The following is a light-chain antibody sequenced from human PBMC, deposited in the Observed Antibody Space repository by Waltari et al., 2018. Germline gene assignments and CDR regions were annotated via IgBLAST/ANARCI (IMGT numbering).Light chain of an antibody. CDR1: RSVSGDY. CDR3: HQYGNSPFT. Sequence: EVVLTQSPGTLSLSPGERATLSCGASRSVSGDYLPWYQQKPGQAPRLLIHSSSSRATGVPDRFSGSGSGTDFTLTISRLEPEDFAVYYCHQYGNSPFTFGPGTKVDIK. CDR2: SSS. V-gene: IGKV3-20*01. J-gene: IGKJ3*01.